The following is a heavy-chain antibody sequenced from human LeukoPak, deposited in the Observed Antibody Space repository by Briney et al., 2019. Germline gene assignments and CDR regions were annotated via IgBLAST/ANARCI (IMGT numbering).Heavy chain of an antibody. J-gene: IGHJ4*02. CDR3: ARGEMATMRGIDY. Sequence: PSETLSLTCTVSVGSISSYYWSWIRQPPGKGLEWVGYIYYGGSTNYNPSLKRRVTISVDTSKNQFSLKLSSVTAADTAVYYCARGEMATMRGIDYWGQGTLVTVSS. CDR2: IYYGGST. V-gene: IGHV4-59*01. CDR1: VGSISSYY. D-gene: IGHD5-24*01.